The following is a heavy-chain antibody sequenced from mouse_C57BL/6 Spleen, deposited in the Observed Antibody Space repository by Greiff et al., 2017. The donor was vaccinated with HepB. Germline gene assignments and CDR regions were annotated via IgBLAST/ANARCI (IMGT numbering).Heavy chain of an antibody. CDR2: ISDGGSYT. V-gene: IGHV5-4*01. D-gene: IGHD2-2*01. CDR3: ARAPVGYYFDY. J-gene: IGHJ2*01. CDR1: GFTFSSYA. Sequence: EVQLQQSGGGLVKPGGSLKLSCAASGFTFSSYAMSWVRQTPEKRLEWVATISDGGSYTYYPDNVKGRFTISRDNAKNNLYLQMSHLKSEDTAMYYCARAPVGYYFDYWGQGTTLTVSS.